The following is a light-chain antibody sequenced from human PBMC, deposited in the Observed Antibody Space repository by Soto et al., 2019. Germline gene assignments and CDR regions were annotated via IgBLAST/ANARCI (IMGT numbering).Light chain of an antibody. CDR1: QSISTY. CDR2: DAS. J-gene: IGKJ1*01. Sequence: DIQMTQSPSTLSASVGDRVTITCRASQSISTYLAWYQQKPGRAPKLLIYDASGLEGGVPSRFSGSGSGTEFTLTISSLQPDDFATYYCLQDYNYPRTFGQGTKVEIK. V-gene: IGKV1-5*01. CDR3: LQDYNYPRT.